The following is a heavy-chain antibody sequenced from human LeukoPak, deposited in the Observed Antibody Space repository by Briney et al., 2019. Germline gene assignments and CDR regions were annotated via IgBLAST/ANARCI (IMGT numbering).Heavy chain of an antibody. CDR2: ISSSSSYI. CDR3: ARDSVYISGRKQLVPPDY. D-gene: IGHD6-13*01. Sequence: GGSLRLSCAASGFTFSSYSMNWVRQAPGKGLEWVSSISSSSSYIYYADSVKGRFTISRDNAKNSLYLQMNSLRAEDTAVYYCARDSVYISGRKQLVPPDYWGQGTLVTVSS. CDR1: GFTFSSYS. J-gene: IGHJ4*02. V-gene: IGHV3-21*01.